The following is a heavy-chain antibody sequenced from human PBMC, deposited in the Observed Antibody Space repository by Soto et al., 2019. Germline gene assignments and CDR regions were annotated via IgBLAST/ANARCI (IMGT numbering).Heavy chain of an antibody. CDR3: GRSGGDGPWRGGRRHSDFYMDV. J-gene: IGHJ6*02. CDR1: GGSISSGGYS. CDR2: IYHSGST. D-gene: IGHD2-21*02. Sequence: SETLSLTCAVSGGSISSGGYSWSWIRQPPGKGLEWIGYIYHSGSTYYNPSLKSRVGISIDTSKKQFSLKLTSVTAADTAVYFCGRSGGDGPWRGGRRHSDFYMDVWGPGTTVTVSS. V-gene: IGHV4-30-2*02.